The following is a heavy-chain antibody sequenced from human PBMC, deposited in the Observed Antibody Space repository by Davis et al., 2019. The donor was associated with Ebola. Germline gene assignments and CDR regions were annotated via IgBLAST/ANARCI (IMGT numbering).Heavy chain of an antibody. CDR2: IYSGGKR. D-gene: IGHD3-22*01. J-gene: IGHJ3*02. CDR1: GFFFGGFT. V-gene: IGHV3-23*03. Sequence: GGSLRLSCAASGFFFGGFTMNWVRQAPGKGLDWVSVIYSGGKRYYTDSVRGRFTISRDNSKNTLYLQMNSLRTDDTAVYYCVKWEPHYDRMGAFDMWGQGTMVTVSS. CDR3: VKWEPHYDRMGAFDM.